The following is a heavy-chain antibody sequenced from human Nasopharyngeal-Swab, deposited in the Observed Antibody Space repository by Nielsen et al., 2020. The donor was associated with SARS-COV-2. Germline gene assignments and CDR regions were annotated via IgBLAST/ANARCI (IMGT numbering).Heavy chain of an antibody. V-gene: IGHV3-7*05. Sequence: GESLKISCAASGFTFSSYWMSWVRQAPGKGLEWVANIKQDGSEKYYVDSVKGRFTISRDNAKNSLYLQMNSLRAEAPAVYYCARSSLSGFDYWGQGTLVTVSS. J-gene: IGHJ4*02. D-gene: IGHD2/OR15-2a*01. CDR3: ARSSLSGFDY. CDR2: IKQDGSEK. CDR1: GFTFSSYW.